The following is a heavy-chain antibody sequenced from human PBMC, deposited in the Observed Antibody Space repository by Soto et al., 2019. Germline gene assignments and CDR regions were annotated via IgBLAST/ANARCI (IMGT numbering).Heavy chain of an antibody. CDR2: IWHDERST. Sequence: QVQLVESGGGVVQPGRSLRLSCAASEFTLNNYVVHWVRQAPGKRLEWVAVIWHDERSTHYAESVKGRFTISRDTSKNALYLQMNSLRVEDTAVYYCARCPIVDAWYLDFWGRGTLVTVST. CDR3: ARCPIVDAWYLDF. V-gene: IGHV3-33*03. D-gene: IGHD2-15*01. CDR1: EFTLNNYV. J-gene: IGHJ2*01.